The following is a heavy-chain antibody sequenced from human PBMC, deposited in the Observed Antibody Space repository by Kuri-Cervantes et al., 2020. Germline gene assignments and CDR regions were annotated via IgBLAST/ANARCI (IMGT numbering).Heavy chain of an antibody. CDR3: ARHVGRDSSGYYSYYYYYYYMDV. Sequence: GSLRLSCAVYGGSFRGYYWSWIRQPPGKGLEWIGEINHSGSTNYNPSLKSRVTISVDTSKNQFSLKLSSVTAADTAVYYCARHVGRDSSGYYSYYYYYYYMDVWGKGTTVTVSS. CDR2: INHSGST. CDR1: GGSFRGYY. V-gene: IGHV4-34*01. J-gene: IGHJ6*03. D-gene: IGHD3-22*01.